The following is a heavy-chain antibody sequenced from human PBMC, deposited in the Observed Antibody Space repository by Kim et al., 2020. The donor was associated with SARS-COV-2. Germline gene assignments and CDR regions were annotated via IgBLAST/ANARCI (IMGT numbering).Heavy chain of an antibody. CDR3: ARDGVATTRYYYYYGMDV. V-gene: IGHV4-61*01. D-gene: IGHD5-12*01. J-gene: IGHJ6*02. Sequence: SETLSLTCTVSGGSVSSGSYYWSWIRQPPGKGLEWIGYIYYSGITNYNPSLKSRVTISVDTSKNQFSLKLSSVTAADTAVYYCARDGVATTRYYYYYGMDVWGQGTTVTVSS. CDR2: IYYSGIT. CDR1: GGSVSSGSYY.